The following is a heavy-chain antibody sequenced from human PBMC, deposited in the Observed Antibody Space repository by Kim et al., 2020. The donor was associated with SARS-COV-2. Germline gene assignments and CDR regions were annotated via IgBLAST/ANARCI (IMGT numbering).Heavy chain of an antibody. D-gene: IGHD6-19*01. CDR3: TKVISDWYLGPFDL. CDR2: ISWNSGSI. CDR1: GTTFGDDA. Sequence: GGSLRLSCTASGTTFGDDAMYWVRQAPGKGLEWVSGISWNSGSIAYADSVKGRFTISRDNAKNSLYLQMNSLRAEDTALYYCTKVISDWYLGPFDLWGQGTMVTVSS. J-gene: IGHJ3*01. V-gene: IGHV3-9*01.